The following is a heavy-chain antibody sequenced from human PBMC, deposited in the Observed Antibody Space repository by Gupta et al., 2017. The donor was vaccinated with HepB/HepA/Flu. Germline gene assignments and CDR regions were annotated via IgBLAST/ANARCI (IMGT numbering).Heavy chain of an antibody. Sequence: EQLLVPGGCLVQRGRSVTLSCAGFGLTIDEYTMHWVRQAPGKGLEWVLGITWSGDTIVNADCGRGGFTISINITKNSLNLQMYSRESEDTAYYYCVKYLVNGWPVNGFVIWGPGTMVTVSS. CDR2: ITWSGDTI. V-gene: IGHV3-9*01. CDR1: GLTIDEYT. D-gene: IGHD6-19*01. J-gene: IGHJ3*02. CDR3: VKYLVNGWPVNGFVI.